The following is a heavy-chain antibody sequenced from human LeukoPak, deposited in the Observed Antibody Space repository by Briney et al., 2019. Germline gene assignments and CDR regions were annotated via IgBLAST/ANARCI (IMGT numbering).Heavy chain of an antibody. Sequence: GGSLRLSCAASGFTFSSYAMSWVRQAPGKGLEWVSAISGSGGSTYYADSVKGRFTISRDNSKNTLYLQMNSLRAEDTAVYYCAIDSFPTRITMVRGVYDYWGQGTLVTVSS. V-gene: IGHV3-23*01. CDR1: GFTFSSYA. J-gene: IGHJ4*02. CDR2: ISGSGGST. D-gene: IGHD3-10*01. CDR3: AIDSFPTRITMVRGVYDY.